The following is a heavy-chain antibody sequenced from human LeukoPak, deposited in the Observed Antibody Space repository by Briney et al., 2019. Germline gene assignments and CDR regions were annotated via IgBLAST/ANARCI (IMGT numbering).Heavy chain of an antibody. J-gene: IGHJ4*02. CDR3: AKVYYYDSSGANDY. Sequence: GGSLRLSCAASGFTFSSYAMSGVRQAPGKGLEWVSAISGSGGSTYYADSVKGRFTISRDNSKNTLYLQMNSLRAEDTAVYYCAKVYYYDSSGANDYWGQGTLVTVSS. CDR2: ISGSGGST. CDR1: GFTFSSYA. V-gene: IGHV3-23*01. D-gene: IGHD3-22*01.